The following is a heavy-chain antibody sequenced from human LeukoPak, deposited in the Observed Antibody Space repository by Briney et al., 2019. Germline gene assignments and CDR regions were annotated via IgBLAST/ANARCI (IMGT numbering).Heavy chain of an antibody. D-gene: IGHD4-23*01. J-gene: IGHJ4*02. CDR2: IYYSGST. V-gene: IGHV4-39*07. CDR3: ARVGDGIQWTTMVVFDY. Sequence: PSETLSLTCTVSGGSISSSSYYWGWIRQPPGKGLEWIGSIYYSGSTYYNPSLKSRVTISVDTSKNQFSLKLSSVTAADTAVYYCARVGDGIQWTTMVVFDYWGQGTLVTVSS. CDR1: GGSISSSSYY.